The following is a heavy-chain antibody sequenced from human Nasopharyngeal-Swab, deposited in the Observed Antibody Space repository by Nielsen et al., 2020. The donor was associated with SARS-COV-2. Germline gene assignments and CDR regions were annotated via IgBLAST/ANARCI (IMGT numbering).Heavy chain of an antibody. CDR1: GFPFSSYA. D-gene: IGHD2-8*01. J-gene: IGHJ3*02. V-gene: IGHV3-23*01. CDR3: AKDQDRRGVAGAFDI. CDR2: ISASGGST. Sequence: LKISFAASGFPFSSYAMSWVRPAPGKGLEWVSAISASGGSTYSADSVKGRFTISRDNSKNTLYLQMNSLRAEDTAVYYCAKDQDRRGVAGAFDIWGQGTMVTVSS.